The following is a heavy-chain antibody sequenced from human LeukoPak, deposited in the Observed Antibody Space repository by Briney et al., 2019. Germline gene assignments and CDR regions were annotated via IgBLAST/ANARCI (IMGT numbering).Heavy chain of an antibody. CDR2: ISYSGST. D-gene: IGHD6-19*01. Sequence: PSETLSLTCTVSGGSISSYYWNWIRQPPGKGLEWIGYISYSGSTNYNPSLKSRVTISLDTSKNQFSLKLSSVTAADTAVYYCARQNIAVAASYYFDYWGQGTLVTVSS. CDR3: ARQNIAVAASYYFDY. J-gene: IGHJ4*02. CDR1: GGSISSYY. V-gene: IGHV4-59*08.